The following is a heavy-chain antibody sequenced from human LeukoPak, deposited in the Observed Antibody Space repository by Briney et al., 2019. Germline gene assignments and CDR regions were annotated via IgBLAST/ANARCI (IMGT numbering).Heavy chain of an antibody. J-gene: IGHJ4*02. CDR3: ARVIYSGWEGELSD. V-gene: IGHV3-23*01. Sequence: GGSLRLSCAPSGFTFSSYAMSWVRQAPGKGLEWVAVISGGGSGTYYADSVRGRFTISRDNSKNTVYLQMNSLRAEDTAVYYCARVIYSGWEGELSDWGQGTLVTVSS. CDR1: GFTFSSYA. CDR2: ISGGGSGT. D-gene: IGHD6-19*01.